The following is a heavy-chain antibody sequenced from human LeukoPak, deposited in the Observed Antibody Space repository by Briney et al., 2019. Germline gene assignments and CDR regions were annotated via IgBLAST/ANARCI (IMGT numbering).Heavy chain of an antibody. D-gene: IGHD3-22*01. CDR3: ARGLHFRVYDSSDYYPY. J-gene: IGHJ4*02. Sequence: GGSLRLSCAASGFNFMTYGMHWVRQAPGKGLEWVAFISYDGGKRFFGESVKGRFTIARDNSENTVSLQMNTLKTEDTAVYYCARGLHFRVYDSSDYYPYWGQGTLVTVSS. V-gene: IGHV3-30*03. CDR1: GFNFMTYG. CDR2: ISYDGGKR.